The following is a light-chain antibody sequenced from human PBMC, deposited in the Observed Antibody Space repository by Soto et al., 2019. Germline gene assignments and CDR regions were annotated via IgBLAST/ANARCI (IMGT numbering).Light chain of an antibody. J-gene: IGLJ1*01. CDR2: EVS. CDR3: SSYTSSSRV. CDR1: SSDVGGYNY. V-gene: IGLV2-14*01. Sequence: QSVLTQPRSVSGSPGQSVTISCTGTSSDVGGYNYVSWYQQQPGKAPKLMIYEVSNRPSGVSNRFSGSKSGNTASLTISGLQAEDEADYYCSSYTSSSRVFGAGTKVTVL.